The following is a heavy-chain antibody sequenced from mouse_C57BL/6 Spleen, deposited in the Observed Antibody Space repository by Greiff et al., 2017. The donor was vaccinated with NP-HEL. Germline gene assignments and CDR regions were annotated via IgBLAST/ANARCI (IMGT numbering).Heavy chain of an antibody. CDR2: IDPSDSYT. CDR3: ARYDGAY. Sequence: VQLQQSGAELVRPGTSVKLSCKASGYTFTSYWMHWVKQRPGQGLEWIGVIDPSDSYTNYNQKLKGKATLTVDTSSSTAYMQLSSLTSEDSAVYYCARYDGAYWGQGTLVTVSA. CDR1: GYTFTSYW. V-gene: IGHV1-59*01. D-gene: IGHD2-3*01. J-gene: IGHJ3*01.